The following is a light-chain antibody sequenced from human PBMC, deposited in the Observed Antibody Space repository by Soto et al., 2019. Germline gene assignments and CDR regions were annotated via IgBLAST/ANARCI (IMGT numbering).Light chain of an antibody. CDR3: QQSYTKWT. CDR2: AAS. Sequence: DIQMTQSPSSLSASVGDRVTITCRASQNIGSYLNWYHQKPGKAPTVLISAASILHSGVPSRFSGSGSGTDFTLTINRLQPEDFATYYCQQSYTKWTFGQGTKLEI. J-gene: IGKJ1*01. CDR1: QNIGSY. V-gene: IGKV1-39*01.